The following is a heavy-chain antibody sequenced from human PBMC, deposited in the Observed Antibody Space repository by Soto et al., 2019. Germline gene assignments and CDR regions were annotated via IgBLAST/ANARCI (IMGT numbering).Heavy chain of an antibody. CDR2: IYHNGIT. J-gene: IGHJ6*02. CDR1: GASITSGDYY. CDR3: ARESSRRSGFLHGLHV. D-gene: IGHD3-3*01. V-gene: IGHV4-30-4*08. Sequence: KTSETLSLTCTVSGASITSGDYYWSWIRQPPGKGLEWIGYIYHNGITYYNPSLHSRVTMSVDTSKDQFSLKLSSVSATDTAVYYCARESSRRSGFLHGLHVWRQGTTVTTSS.